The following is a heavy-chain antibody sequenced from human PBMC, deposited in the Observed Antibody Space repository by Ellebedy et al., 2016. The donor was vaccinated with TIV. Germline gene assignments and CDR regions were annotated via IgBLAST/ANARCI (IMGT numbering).Heavy chain of an antibody. CDR1: GFTFSNAW. J-gene: IGHJ4*02. V-gene: IGHV3-15*07. Sequence: PGGSLRLSCPASGFTFSNAWMNGVRQTPGKGLEWVGRIKSKADGGTTDYAAPVKGRFTISRDESRNTLYLQMISLKTEDTAVYYCSTDLGHDYWGQGTLVTVSS. CDR2: IKSKADGGTT. CDR3: STDLGHDY. D-gene: IGHD3-16*01.